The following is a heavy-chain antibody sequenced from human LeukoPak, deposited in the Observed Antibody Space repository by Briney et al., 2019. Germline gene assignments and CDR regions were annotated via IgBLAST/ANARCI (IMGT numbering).Heavy chain of an antibody. CDR3: ARKVSAGNWFDP. V-gene: IGHV1-46*01. J-gene: IGHJ5*02. Sequence: ASVKVSCKASGYTFTSYYMHWVRQAPGQGLEWMGIINPSCGSTSYAQKFQGRVTMTRDTSTSTVYMELSSLRSEDTAVYYCARKVSAGNWFDPWGQGTLVTVSS. CDR1: GYTFTSYY. CDR2: INPSCGST.